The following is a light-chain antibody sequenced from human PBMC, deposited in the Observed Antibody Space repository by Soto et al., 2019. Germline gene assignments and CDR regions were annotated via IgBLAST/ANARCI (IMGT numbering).Light chain of an antibody. CDR1: SSDVAFYNH. V-gene: IGLV2-14*01. CDR2: EVN. CDR3: SSFASTHTYV. J-gene: IGLJ1*01. Sequence: QSVLTQPASVSGSPGQSITISCTGTSSDVAFYNHVSWYQQHPGKAPKLLIYEVNNRPSGVSHRFSGSKSGNTVSLTISGLQAEDEADYYCSSFASTHTYVFGTGTKVTVL.